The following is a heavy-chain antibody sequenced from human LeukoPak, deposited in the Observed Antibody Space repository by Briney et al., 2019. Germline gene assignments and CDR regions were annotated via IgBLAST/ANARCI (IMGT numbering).Heavy chain of an antibody. CDR2: ISGSGGST. CDR3: ASGLPRIGSSAMT. J-gene: IGHJ5*02. CDR1: GFTFSNYW. V-gene: IGHV3-23*01. Sequence: GGSLRLSCAASGFTFSNYWMSWVRQAPGKGLEWVSAISGSGGSTYYTDSVKGRFTISRDNSKNTLYLRMNSLRAEDTAVYYCASGLPRIGSSAMTWGQGTLVTVSS. D-gene: IGHD6-19*01.